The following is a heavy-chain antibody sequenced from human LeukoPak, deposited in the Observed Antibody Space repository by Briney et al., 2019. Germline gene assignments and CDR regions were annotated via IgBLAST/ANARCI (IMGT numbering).Heavy chain of an antibody. V-gene: IGHV4-34*01. CDR1: GFTFSSYG. Sequence: GSLRLSCAASGFTFSSYGMSWIRQPPGKGLEWIGEINHSGSTNYNPSLKSRVTISVDTSKNQFSLKLSSVTAADTAVYYCARRHSSGWYDYWGQGTLVTVSS. J-gene: IGHJ4*02. D-gene: IGHD6-19*01. CDR2: INHSGST. CDR3: ARRHSSGWYDY.